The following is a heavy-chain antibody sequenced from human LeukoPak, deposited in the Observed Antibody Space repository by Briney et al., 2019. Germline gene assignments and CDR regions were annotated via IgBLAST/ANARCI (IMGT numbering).Heavy chain of an antibody. D-gene: IGHD3-22*01. J-gene: IGHJ4*02. CDR3: ARDYGRYYVSSGYYPY. V-gene: IGHV3-48*04. Sequence: SGGSLRLSCAASGFTFSSYSMNWVRQAPGKGLEWVSYISSSCSTIYYADSVKGRFTISRDNAKNSLYLQMNGLRAEDTAVYYCARDYGRYYVSSGYYPYWGQGTLVTVSS. CDR1: GFTFSSYS. CDR2: ISSSCSTI.